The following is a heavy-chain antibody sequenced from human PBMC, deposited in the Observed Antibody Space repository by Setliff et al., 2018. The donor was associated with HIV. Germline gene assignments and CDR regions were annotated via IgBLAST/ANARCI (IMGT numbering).Heavy chain of an antibody. Sequence: GESLKISCKASGYSFTNYWVGWVRQMPGNGLEWMGLIWPDDSDTMYSPSFQGQVTVSADKSISTTYLQWTSLKAPDTAMYYCARHGQYGSGSYYNRPFDVWGQGTLVTVSS. CDR3: ARHGQYGSGSYYNRPFDV. J-gene: IGHJ4*02. CDR1: GYSFTNYW. V-gene: IGHV5-51*01. D-gene: IGHD3-10*01. CDR2: IWPDDSDT.